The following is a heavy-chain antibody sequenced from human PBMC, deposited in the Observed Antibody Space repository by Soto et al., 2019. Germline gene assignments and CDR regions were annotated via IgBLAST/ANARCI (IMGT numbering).Heavy chain of an antibody. V-gene: IGHV1-2*04. CDR2: INPSSGGT. Sequence: ASVKVSCKASGYTFTGYYMHWVRQAPGQGLEWMGWINPSSGGTNYAQKFQGWVTMTRDTSISTAYMELSRLRSDDTAVYYCARDLSIAALVYYGMDVWGQGTTVTVSS. D-gene: IGHD6-6*01. CDR1: GYTFTGYY. CDR3: ARDLSIAALVYYGMDV. J-gene: IGHJ6*02.